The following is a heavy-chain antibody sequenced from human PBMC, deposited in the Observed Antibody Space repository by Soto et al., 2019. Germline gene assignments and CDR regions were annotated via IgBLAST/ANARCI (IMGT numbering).Heavy chain of an antibody. CDR2: ISGSGGST. V-gene: IGHV3-23*01. CDR3: AKESLGVRGVIIAMFDY. Sequence: PGGSLRLSCAASGFTFSSYAMSWVRQAPGKGLEWVSAISGSGGSTYYADSVKGRFTISRDNSKNTLYLQMNSLRAEDTAVYYCAKESLGVRGVIIAMFDYWGQGTLVTVSS. CDR1: GFTFSSYA. D-gene: IGHD3-10*01. J-gene: IGHJ4*02.